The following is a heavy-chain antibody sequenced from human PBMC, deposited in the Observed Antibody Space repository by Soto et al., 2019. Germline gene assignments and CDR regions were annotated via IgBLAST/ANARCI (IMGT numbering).Heavy chain of an antibody. CDR2: FDPEDGET. D-gene: IGHD3-22*01. J-gene: IGHJ6*02. CDR3: ATGYYYDSSGLPKGTDV. Sequence: ASVKVSCKVSGYTLTELSMHWVRQAPGKGLEWMGGFDPEDGETIYAQKFQGRVTMTEDTSTDTAYMELSSLRSEDTAVYYCATGYYYDSSGLPKGTDVWGQGTTVTVSS. V-gene: IGHV1-24*01. CDR1: GYTLTELS.